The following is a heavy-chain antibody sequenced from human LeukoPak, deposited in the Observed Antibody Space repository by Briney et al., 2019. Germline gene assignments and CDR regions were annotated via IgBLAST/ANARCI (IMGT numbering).Heavy chain of an antibody. D-gene: IGHD2-15*01. V-gene: IGHV4-39*07. CDR3: ARLGRRYGYCSGGSCYHFDY. Sequence: SETLSLTCTVSGGSISSSSYYWSWIRQPPGKGLEWIGEINHSGSTNYNPSLKSRVTISVDTSKNQFSLKLSSVTAADTAVYYCARLGRRYGYCSGGSCYHFDYWGQGTLVTVSS. J-gene: IGHJ4*02. CDR2: INHSGST. CDR1: GGSISSSSYY.